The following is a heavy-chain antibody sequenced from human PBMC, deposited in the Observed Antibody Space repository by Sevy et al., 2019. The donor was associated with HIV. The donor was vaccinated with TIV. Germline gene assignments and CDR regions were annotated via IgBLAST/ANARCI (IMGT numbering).Heavy chain of an antibody. J-gene: IGHJ4*02. D-gene: IGHD6-19*01. CDR2: IYWNDDK. V-gene: IGHV2-5*01. CDR1: GFSLSTSGVG. CDR3: AHRAKPNSSGWYNYFDY. Sequence: SGPTLVNPTQTLTLTCTFSGFSLSTSGVGVGWIRQPPGKALEWLALIYWNDDKRYSPSLKSRLTITKDTSKNQVVLTMTNMDPVDTATYYCAHRAKPNSSGWYNYFDYWGQGTLVTVSS.